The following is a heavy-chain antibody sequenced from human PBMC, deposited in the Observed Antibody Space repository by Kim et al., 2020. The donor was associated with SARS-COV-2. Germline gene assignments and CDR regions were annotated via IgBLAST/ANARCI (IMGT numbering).Heavy chain of an antibody. J-gene: IGHJ4*02. D-gene: IGHD6-13*01. CDR1: GGTFSSYA. CDR3: ASHTPGNIAAAAIDY. V-gene: IGHV1-69*13. CDR2: IIPIFGTA. Sequence: SVKVSCKASGGTFSSYAISWVRQAPGQGLEWMGGIIPIFGTANYAQKFQGRVTITADESTSTAYMELSSLRSEDTAVYYCASHTPGNIAAAAIDYWGQGTLVTVSS.